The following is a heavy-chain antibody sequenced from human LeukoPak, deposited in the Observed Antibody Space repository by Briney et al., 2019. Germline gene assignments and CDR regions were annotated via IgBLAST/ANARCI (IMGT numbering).Heavy chain of an antibody. CDR3: ARVAITMVRGVIDYYYYMDV. CDR1: GGTFSSYA. J-gene: IGHJ6*03. Sequence: VASVKVSCKASGGTFSSYAISWVRQAPGQGLEWMGGIIPTFGTANYAQKFQGRVTITADESTSTAYMELSSLRSEDTAVYYCARVAITMVRGVIDYYYYMDVWGKGTTVTVSS. D-gene: IGHD3-10*01. CDR2: IIPTFGTA. V-gene: IGHV1-69*13.